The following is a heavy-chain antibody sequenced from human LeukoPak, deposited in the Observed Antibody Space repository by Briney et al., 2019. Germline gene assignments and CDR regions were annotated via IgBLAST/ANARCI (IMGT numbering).Heavy chain of an antibody. CDR2: IKQDGSEK. J-gene: IGHJ6*03. CDR3: AREDIVATFYMDV. Sequence: GGSLRLSCAASGFTFSSYAMSWVRQAPGKGLEWVANIKQDGSEKYYVDSVKGRFTISRDNAKNSLYLQMNSLRAEDTAVYYCAREDIVATFYMDVWGKGTTVTVSS. CDR1: GFTFSSYA. D-gene: IGHD5-12*01. V-gene: IGHV3-7*01.